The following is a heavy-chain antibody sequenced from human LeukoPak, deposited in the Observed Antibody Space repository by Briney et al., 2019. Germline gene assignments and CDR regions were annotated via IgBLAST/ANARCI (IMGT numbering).Heavy chain of an antibody. D-gene: IGHD5-18*01. CDR1: GFTFSTYS. J-gene: IGHJ4*02. Sequence: GGSLRLPCAASGFTFSTYSMNWVRQAPGKGLEWVSSISTSSSSIYYADSVKGRFTISRDNAKNSLYLQMNSLRAEDTAVYYCARAWGGSGGKIQLWLEPFDYWGQGTLVTVSS. CDR2: ISTSSSSI. CDR3: ARAWGGSGGKIQLWLEPFDY. V-gene: IGHV3-21*01.